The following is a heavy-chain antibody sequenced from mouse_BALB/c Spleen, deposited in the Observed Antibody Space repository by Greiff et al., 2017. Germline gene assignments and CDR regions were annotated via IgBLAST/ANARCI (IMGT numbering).Heavy chain of an antibody. J-gene: IGHJ2*01. CDR3: ARSGVRRYFDY. D-gene: IGHD2-14*01. CDR2: INPSNGRT. Sequence: VQLQQSGPELVKPGASVKLSCKASGYTFTSYWMHWVKQRPGQGLEWIGEINPSNGRTNYNEKFKSKATLTVDKSSSTAYMQLSSLTSEDSAVYYCARSGVRRYFDYWGQGTTLTVSS. CDR1: GYTFTSYW. V-gene: IGHV1S81*02.